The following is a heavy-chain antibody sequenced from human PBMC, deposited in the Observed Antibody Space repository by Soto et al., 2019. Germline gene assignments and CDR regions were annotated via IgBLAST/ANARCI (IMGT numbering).Heavy chain of an antibody. D-gene: IGHD3-16*02. CDR2: TYYRSKWYN. Sequence: SQTLSLTCAISGESVSSNSAAWNWIRQSPSRGLEWLGRTYYRSKWYNDYAVSVKSRITINPDTSRNQFSLQLNSVTPEDTAVYYCARDQAYDYVWGSYRSNDAFDIWGQGTMVTVSS. J-gene: IGHJ3*02. CDR1: GESVSSNSAA. V-gene: IGHV6-1*01. CDR3: ARDQAYDYVWGSYRSNDAFDI.